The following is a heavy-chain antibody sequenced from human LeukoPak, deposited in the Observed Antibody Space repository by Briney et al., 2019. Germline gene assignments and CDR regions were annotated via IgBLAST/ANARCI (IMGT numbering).Heavy chain of an antibody. Sequence: SETLSLTCAVSGGSISSGGYSWSWIRQPPGKGLEWIGYIYHSGSTYYNPSLKSRVTISVDRSKNQFSLKLSSVTAADTAVYYCARVYSSSWAALDYWGQGTLVTVSS. CDR1: GGSISSGGYS. CDR2: IYHSGST. V-gene: IGHV4-30-2*01. D-gene: IGHD6-13*01. CDR3: ARVYSSSWAALDY. J-gene: IGHJ4*02.